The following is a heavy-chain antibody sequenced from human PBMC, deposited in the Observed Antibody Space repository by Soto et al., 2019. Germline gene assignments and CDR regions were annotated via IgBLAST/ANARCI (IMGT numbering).Heavy chain of an antibody. D-gene: IGHD2-15*01. CDR3: AHRPSYFCGGSCYSGFHY. CDR2: IYWDDDK. Sequence: QITLKESGPTLVKPTQTLTLTCTFSGFSLSTSGVGVGWIRQPPGKALEWLALIYWDDDKRYSPSLKSRLTTTKATSKPHALLTLTTPAPLDPATYYCAHRPSYFCGGSCYSGFHYWGQGTLVTVSS. J-gene: IGHJ4*02. CDR1: GFSLSTSGVG. V-gene: IGHV2-5*02.